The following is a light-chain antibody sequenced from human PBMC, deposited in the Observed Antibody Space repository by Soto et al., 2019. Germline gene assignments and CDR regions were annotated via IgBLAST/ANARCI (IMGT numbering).Light chain of an antibody. V-gene: IGLV1-44*01. J-gene: IGLJ1*01. Sequence: VLTQPTSASGTPGQRVTISCSGSSSNIGSNTVNWYQQLPGTAPKLLIYSNNQRPSGVPDRFSGSKSGTSASLAISGLQSEDEADYYCAAWDDSLNGHYVFGTGTKVTVL. CDR3: AAWDDSLNGHYV. CDR2: SNN. CDR1: SSNIGSNT.